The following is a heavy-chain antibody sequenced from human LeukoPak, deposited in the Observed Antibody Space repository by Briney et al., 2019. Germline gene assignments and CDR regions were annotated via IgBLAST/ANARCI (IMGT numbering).Heavy chain of an antibody. V-gene: IGHV4-34*01. J-gene: IGHJ4*02. CDR3: ARGLNDSWTGENY. D-gene: IGHD3-3*01. Sequence: PSETLSLTCIVSGGSISSYYWSWIRQPPGKGLEWIGEINHSGSTNYNPSLKSRVTISLDTSKSQFSLKVRYVTAADTAVYYCARGLNDSWTGENYWGQGTLVTVSS. CDR1: GGSISSYY. CDR2: INHSGST.